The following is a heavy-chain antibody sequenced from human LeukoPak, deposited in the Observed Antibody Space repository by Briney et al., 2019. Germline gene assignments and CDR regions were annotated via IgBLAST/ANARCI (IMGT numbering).Heavy chain of an antibody. D-gene: IGHD5-12*01. CDR2: IYYSGNT. J-gene: IGHJ5*02. CDR3: ARKTVDGFDP. Sequence: SETLSLTCTVSGGSISSSSYYWGWIRQPPGKGLEWIGSIYYSGNTYYSPSLKSRVTISVDTSKSHFSLKLSSVTAADTAVYYCARKTVDGFDPWGQGTLVTVPS. V-gene: IGHV4-39*07. CDR1: GGSISSSSYY.